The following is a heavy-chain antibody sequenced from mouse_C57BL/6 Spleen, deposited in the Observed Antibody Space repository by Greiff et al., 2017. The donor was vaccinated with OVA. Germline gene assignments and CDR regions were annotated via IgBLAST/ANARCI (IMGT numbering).Heavy chain of an antibody. V-gene: IGHV1-20*01. Sequence: VQLQQSGPELVKPGDSVKISCKASGYSFTGYFMNWVMQSHGKSLEWIGRINPYNGDTYYNQKFKGKATLTVDKSSSTAHMELRSLTSEDSAVYYCARTLYYASPGYVDYWGQGTTLTVSS. D-gene: IGHD1-1*01. J-gene: IGHJ2*01. CDR3: ARTLYYASPGYVDY. CDR1: GYSFTGYF. CDR2: INPYNGDT.